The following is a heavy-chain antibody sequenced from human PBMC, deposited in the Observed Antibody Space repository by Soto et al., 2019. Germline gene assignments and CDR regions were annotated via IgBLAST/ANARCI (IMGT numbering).Heavy chain of an antibody. J-gene: IGHJ4*02. CDR2: IWYDGSNK. Sequence: GGSLRLSCAASGFTFSSYGMHWVRQAPGKGLEWVAVIWYDGSNKYYADSVKGRFTISRDNSKNTLYLQMNSLRAEDTAVYYCARVGGSSSFDYWGQGTLVTVSS. V-gene: IGHV3-33*01. CDR3: ARVGGSSSFDY. D-gene: IGHD3-10*01. CDR1: GFTFSSYG.